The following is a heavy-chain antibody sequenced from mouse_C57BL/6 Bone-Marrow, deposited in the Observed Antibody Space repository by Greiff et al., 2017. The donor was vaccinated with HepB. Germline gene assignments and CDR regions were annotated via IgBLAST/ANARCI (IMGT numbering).Heavy chain of an antibody. D-gene: IGHD2-5*01. J-gene: IGHJ4*01. Sequence: EVKLQESGGDLVKPGGSLKLSCAASGFTFSSYGMSWVRQTPDKRLEWVATIGSGGSYTYYPDSVKGRFTISRDNAKNTLYLQMSSLKSEDTAMYYCARHLYSNCDYFYAMDDGGQGTSVTVSS. CDR1: GFTFSSYG. CDR2: IGSGGSYT. CDR3: ARHLYSNCDYFYAMDD. V-gene: IGHV5-6*01.